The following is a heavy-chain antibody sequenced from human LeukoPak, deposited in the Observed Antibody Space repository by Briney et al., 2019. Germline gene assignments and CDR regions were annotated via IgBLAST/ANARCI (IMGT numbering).Heavy chain of an antibody. V-gene: IGHV4-39*01. CDR3: VRLRKGRYFDYIFDL. D-gene: IGHD3-9*01. CDR2: VYYSGST. CDR1: GDSVTNSLVS. Sequence: PSETLSLTCSVSGDSVTNSLVSWGCIRQPPGKGLEWVGNVYYSGSTASNPSLRSRVTMSVDTSKNQFALNMRSVTTADTAVYYCVRLRKGRYFDYIFDLWGQGTLVTVSS. J-gene: IGHJ4*02.